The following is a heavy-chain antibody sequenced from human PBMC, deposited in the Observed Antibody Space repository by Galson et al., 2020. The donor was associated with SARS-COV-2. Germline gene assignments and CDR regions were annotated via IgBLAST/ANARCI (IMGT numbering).Heavy chain of an antibody. D-gene: IGHD2-2*01. V-gene: IGHV1-69*13. Sequence: SVKVSCKASGGTFSSYAISWVRQAPGQGLEWMGGIIPIFGTANYAQKFQGRVTITADESTSTAYMELSSLKASDTAMYYCVRPYQDWYLDIWGRGTLVTVSS. CDR1: GGTFSSYA. J-gene: IGHJ2*01. CDR3: VRPYQDWYLDI. CDR2: IIPIFGTA.